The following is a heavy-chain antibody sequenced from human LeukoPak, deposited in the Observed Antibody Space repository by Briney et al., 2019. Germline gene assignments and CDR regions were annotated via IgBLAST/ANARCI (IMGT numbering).Heavy chain of an antibody. CDR1: GFTFSSYA. J-gene: IGHJ4*02. V-gene: IGHV3-23*01. CDR2: ISGSGGST. D-gene: IGHD6-19*01. Sequence: GGSLRLSCAASGFTFSSYAMSWVRQAPGKGLEWVSAISGSGGSTYYADSVKGRFTISRDNSKNTLYLQMNSLRAEDTAVYYCAKDLRIAVAGKRNFDYWGQGTLVTGSS. CDR3: AKDLRIAVAGKRNFDY.